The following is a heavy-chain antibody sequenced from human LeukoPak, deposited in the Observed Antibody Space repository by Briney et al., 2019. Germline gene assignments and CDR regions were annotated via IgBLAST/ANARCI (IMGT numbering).Heavy chain of an antibody. CDR1: GFTFSDYY. V-gene: IGHV3-11*01. J-gene: IGHJ4*02. D-gene: IGHD3-22*01. Sequence: GGSLRLSCAASGFTFSDYYMSWIRQAPGKGLEWVSYISSSGSTIYYADSVKGRFTISRDNSKNTLYLQMNSLRAEDTAVYYCAPPRKYYDSSGYWGQGTLVTVSS. CDR3: APPRKYYDSSGY. CDR2: ISSSGSTI.